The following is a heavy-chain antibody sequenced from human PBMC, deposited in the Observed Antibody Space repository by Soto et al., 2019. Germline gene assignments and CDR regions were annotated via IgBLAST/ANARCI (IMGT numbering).Heavy chain of an antibody. CDR2: IYEGGRT. V-gene: IGHV4-30-4*08. Sequence: QVQLQESGPGLVKPSKTLSLTCTVSGGSVSSADWNWSCIRQTPGKGLEWIGHIYEGGRTYSNPSLMSRATISLDTSKNLFSLNLKSVTAADTAVYYCTRGPSGDKVDFWGQGLLVTVSS. CDR3: TRGPSGDKVDF. J-gene: IGHJ4*02. CDR1: GGSVSSADWN. D-gene: IGHD7-27*01.